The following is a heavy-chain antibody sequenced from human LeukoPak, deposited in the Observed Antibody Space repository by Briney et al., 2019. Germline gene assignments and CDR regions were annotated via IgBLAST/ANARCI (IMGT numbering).Heavy chain of an antibody. CDR3: AKGHTI. V-gene: IGHV3-30*04. Sequence: GGSLRLSCAASGFTFSSSAMHWVRLAPGKGLEWVAVISYDGSNKYYADSVKGRFTISRDNSKNTLYLQMNSLRAEDTAVYYCAKGHTIWGQGTLVTVSS. CDR1: GFTFSSSA. CDR2: ISYDGSNK. D-gene: IGHD3-3*01. J-gene: IGHJ4*02.